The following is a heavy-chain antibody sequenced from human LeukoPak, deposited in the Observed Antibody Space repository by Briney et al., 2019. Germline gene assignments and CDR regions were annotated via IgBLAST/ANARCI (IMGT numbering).Heavy chain of an antibody. CDR3: ATTDGREPL. CDR2: IYYSGST. V-gene: IGHV4-39*07. CDR1: GGSISTNSYY. Sequence: SETLSLTCTVSGGSISTNSYYWGWIRQPPGKGLEWIGSIYYSGSTYYNPSLKSRVTVSLDTSKNQFSLKLTSVTAADTAVYYCATTDGREPLWGQGTLVTVSS. J-gene: IGHJ4*02. D-gene: IGHD1-14*01.